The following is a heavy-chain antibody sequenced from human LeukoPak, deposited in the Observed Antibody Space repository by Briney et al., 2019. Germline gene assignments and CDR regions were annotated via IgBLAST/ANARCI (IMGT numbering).Heavy chain of an antibody. D-gene: IGHD5-24*01. J-gene: IGHJ4*02. CDR2: TIPILGIA. Sequence: ASVKVSCKASGGTFSSYAVSWVRQAPAQGREWMGRTIPILGIANYAQKFQGRVTITAATSTSTAYMELSSLSSEATDVYYCARERDAYNPSFDYWGQGTLVTVSS. V-gene: IGHV1-69*04. CDR1: GGTFSSYA. CDR3: ARERDAYNPSFDY.